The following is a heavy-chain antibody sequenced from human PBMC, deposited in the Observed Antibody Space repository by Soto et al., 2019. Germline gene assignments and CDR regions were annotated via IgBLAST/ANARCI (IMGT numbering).Heavy chain of an antibody. CDR3: ARQVVATVQWDTTFDI. V-gene: IGHV4-39*01. CDR1: GGSISSSTYY. D-gene: IGHD5-12*01. J-gene: IGHJ3*02. Sequence: QLQLQDSGPGMVKPSETLSLTCTVSGGSISSSTYYWGWIRQPPGKGLEWIATIYYSGSTYYNPSLKSRVTISVDTSKNQFSLRMSSVNAADKAVYYCARQVVATVQWDTTFDIWGQGTMVTVSS. CDR2: IYYSGST.